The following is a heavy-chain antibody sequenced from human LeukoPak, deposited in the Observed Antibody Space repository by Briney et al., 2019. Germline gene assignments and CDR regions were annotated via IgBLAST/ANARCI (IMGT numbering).Heavy chain of an antibody. V-gene: IGHV4-61*02. CDR3: ARAVRNWNDVWAWFDP. Sequence: PSETLSLTCTVSGGSISSGNYFWSWVRQPAGKGLEWIGRVYSSGGTNYNPSLESRVTISVDTSKNQFSLRLNSVTAADTAVYYCARAVRNWNDVWAWFDPWGQGTLVTVSS. CDR2: VYSSGGT. CDR1: GGSISSGNYF. J-gene: IGHJ5*02. D-gene: IGHD1-1*01.